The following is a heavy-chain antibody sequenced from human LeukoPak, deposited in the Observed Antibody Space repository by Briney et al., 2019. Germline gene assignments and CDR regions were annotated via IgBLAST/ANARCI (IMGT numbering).Heavy chain of an antibody. D-gene: IGHD2-21*02. Sequence: GESLKISCKGSGYSFTSYWIGWVRQMPGKGLERMGIIYPGDSDTRYSPSFQGQVTISADKSNSTAYLQWSSLKASDTAMYYCARHPLAYCGGDCYGDFDYWGQGTLVTVSS. J-gene: IGHJ4*02. CDR1: GYSFTSYW. CDR2: IYPGDSDT. CDR3: ARHPLAYCGGDCYGDFDY. V-gene: IGHV5-51*01.